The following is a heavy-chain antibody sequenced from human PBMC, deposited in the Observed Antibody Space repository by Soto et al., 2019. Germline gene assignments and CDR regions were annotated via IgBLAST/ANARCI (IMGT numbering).Heavy chain of an antibody. V-gene: IGHV1-18*01. Sequence: QVQLVQSGAEVKKPGASVNVSCKASGYSFHTYAIIWLRQAPGQGLEWVGWISGYNGNTNYAQKFQVRITLTTDTSTKTAFMELRILTGDDTAVYYGAREYGMDVGGQGTTVTVSS. CDR1: GYSFHTYA. CDR2: ISGYNGNT. J-gene: IGHJ6*02. CDR3: AREYGMDV.